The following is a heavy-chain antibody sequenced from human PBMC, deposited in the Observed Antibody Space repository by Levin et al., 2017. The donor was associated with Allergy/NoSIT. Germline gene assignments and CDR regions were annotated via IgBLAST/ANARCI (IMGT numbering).Heavy chain of an antibody. V-gene: IGHV3-30-3*01. Sequence: PGGSLRLSCAASGFTFSSYAMHWVRQAPGKGLEWVAVISYDGSNKYYADSVKGRFTISRDNSKNTLYLQMNSLRAEDTAVYYCAREGPVTPNDAFDIWGQGTMVTVSS. J-gene: IGHJ3*02. CDR1: GFTFSSYA. CDR3: AREGPVTPNDAFDI. CDR2: ISYDGSNK. D-gene: IGHD2-21*02.